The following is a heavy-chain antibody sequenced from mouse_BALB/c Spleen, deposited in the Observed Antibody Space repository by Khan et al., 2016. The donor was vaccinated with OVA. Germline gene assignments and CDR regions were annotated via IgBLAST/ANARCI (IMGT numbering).Heavy chain of an antibody. V-gene: IGHV5-6*01. Sequence: EVELVESGGDLVKTGGSLKLSCAASGFTFSTYDMSWVRQTPDKRLEWVATISSGGHYTYYIDSVKGRFTISRDNAKNILYLQMTSLRSEDTAMYYCARLAYYYNSEGFAYWGQGTLLTVSA. CDR3: ARLAYYYNSEGFAY. CDR2: ISSGGHYT. CDR1: GFTFSTYD. J-gene: IGHJ3*01. D-gene: IGHD1-1*01.